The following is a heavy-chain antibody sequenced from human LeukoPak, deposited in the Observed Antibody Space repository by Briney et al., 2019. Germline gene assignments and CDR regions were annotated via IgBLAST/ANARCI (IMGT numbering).Heavy chain of an antibody. Sequence: GGSLRLSCAASGFTFNDYYMSWISQAPGKGLEWLSYINIGGTNTHYADSVKGRFTISSDNAKKSLYLEMNNLRAEDTAVYYCATDGAGFDTWGQGVLVTVSS. CDR1: GFTFNDYY. V-gene: IGHV3-11*01. CDR2: INIGGTNT. J-gene: IGHJ5*02. CDR3: ATDGAGFDT.